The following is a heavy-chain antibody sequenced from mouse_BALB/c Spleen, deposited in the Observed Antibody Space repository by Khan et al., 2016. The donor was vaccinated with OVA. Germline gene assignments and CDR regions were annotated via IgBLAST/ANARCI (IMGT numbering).Heavy chain of an antibody. CDR2: INPSDGGT. CDR1: GYTFISYY. Sequence: QVQLQQSGAELVKPGASVKLSCKASGYTFISYYMYWVKQRPGLGLEWIGGINPSDGGTNFNEKFKSKATLTVDKSSNTAYMQLSSLTSEDSAVYYCTRSGWAAFAYWGQGTLVTVSA. D-gene: IGHD1-1*02. V-gene: IGHV1S81*02. J-gene: IGHJ3*01. CDR3: TRSGWAAFAY.